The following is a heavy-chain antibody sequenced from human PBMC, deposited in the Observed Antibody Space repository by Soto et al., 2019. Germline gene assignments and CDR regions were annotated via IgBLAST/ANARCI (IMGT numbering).Heavy chain of an antibody. CDR2: MNPSNGNT. J-gene: IGHJ4*02. V-gene: IGHV1-8*01. CDR3: ARFVRHQLPTIDY. CDR1: GYTFTNYD. Sequence: ASVKVSCKASGYTFTNYDINWVRQATGQGLEWMGWMNPSNGNTGYAQKFQGRVTMTRDTSISTAYMVLSSLTSADTAVYYCARFVRHQLPTIDYWGQGALVTVSS. D-gene: IGHD1-26*01.